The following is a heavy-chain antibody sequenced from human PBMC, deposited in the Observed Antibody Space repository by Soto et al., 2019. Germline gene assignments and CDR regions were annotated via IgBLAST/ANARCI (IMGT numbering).Heavy chain of an antibody. CDR1: GGTFSSYP. CDR2: IIPIFSSV. V-gene: IGHV1-69*13. J-gene: IGHJ4*02. D-gene: IGHD1-1*01. CDR3: ARPRTAATTKGYDY. Sequence: ASVKVSCKASGGTFSSYPISWVRQAPGQGLEWMGVIIPIFSSVNSAQKFQGRVTITADESTSTAYMELSSLRSEDTAIYYCARPRTAATTKGYDYWGQGTLVTVSS.